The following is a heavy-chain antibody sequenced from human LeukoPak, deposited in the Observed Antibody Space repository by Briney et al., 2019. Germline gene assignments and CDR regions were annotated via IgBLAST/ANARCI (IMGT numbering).Heavy chain of an antibody. CDR1: GGSISGHY. CDR3: ARFGVDYDMDV. J-gene: IGHJ6*02. D-gene: IGHD3-16*01. CDR2: IHYTGKP. Sequence: SETLSLTCSVSGGSISGHYWTWIRQPPGKGLEWIGQIHYTGKPDYNPSLKSRITISVDTSKNQVSLQVSSVTAADSAIYYCARFGVDYDMDVWGHGTTVTVFS. V-gene: IGHV4-59*11.